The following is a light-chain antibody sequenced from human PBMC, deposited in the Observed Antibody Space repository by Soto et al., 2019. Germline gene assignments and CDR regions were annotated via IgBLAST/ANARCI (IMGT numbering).Light chain of an antibody. CDR3: QQTYNTPQT. V-gene: IGKV1-5*03. J-gene: IGKJ1*01. CDR1: QSISSW. CDR2: KAS. Sequence: DIQITQSPSTLSASVGDRVTITCRASQSISSWLAWYQQKPGKAPKLLIYKASSLESGVPSRFSGSGSGTEFTLTISSLQPEDFATYYCQQTYNTPQTFGQGTKVDIK.